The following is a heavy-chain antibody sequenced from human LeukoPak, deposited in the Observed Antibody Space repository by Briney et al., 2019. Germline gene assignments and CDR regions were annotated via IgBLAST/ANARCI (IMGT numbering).Heavy chain of an antibody. CDR1: GGSISSGHYY. CDR2: IYYSGST. D-gene: IGHD4-17*01. CDR3: ARGLYDYVDYGHSIRFDY. J-gene: IGHJ4*02. Sequence: SQTLSLTCTVSGGSISSGHYYWSWIRQSPGKGLEWIGFIYYSGSTNYNPSLKSRVTISVDTSKNQFSLKLCSLTAADTAVYYCARGLYDYVDYGHSIRFDYWGQGTLVTVSS. V-gene: IGHV4-30-4*01.